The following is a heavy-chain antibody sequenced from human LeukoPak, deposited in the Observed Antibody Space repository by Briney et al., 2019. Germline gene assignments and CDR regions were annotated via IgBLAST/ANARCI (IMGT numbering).Heavy chain of an antibody. Sequence: SVKVSCKASGGTFSSYAISWVRRAPGQGLEWMGGIIPIFGTANYAQKFQGRVTITADESTSTAYMELSSLRSEDTAVYYCAREESSRLSAWFDPWGQGTLVTVSS. D-gene: IGHD6-13*01. CDR1: GGTFSSYA. CDR2: IIPIFGTA. J-gene: IGHJ5*02. V-gene: IGHV1-69*01. CDR3: AREESSRLSAWFDP.